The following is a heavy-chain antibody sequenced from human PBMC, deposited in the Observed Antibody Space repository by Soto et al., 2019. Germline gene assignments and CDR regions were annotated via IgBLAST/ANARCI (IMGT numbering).Heavy chain of an antibody. CDR2: IYPGDSDT. V-gene: IGHV5-51*01. D-gene: IGHD2-15*01. J-gene: IGHJ4*02. CDR3: ARVGRGNEIDY. Sequence: GVPLKISWQGSGCSFISYLIGWVRQMPGKGLEWMGIIYPGDSDTRYSPSFQGQVTISADKSISTAYLQWSSLKASDTAMYYCARVGRGNEIDYWGQGTLVTVSS. CDR1: GCSFISYL.